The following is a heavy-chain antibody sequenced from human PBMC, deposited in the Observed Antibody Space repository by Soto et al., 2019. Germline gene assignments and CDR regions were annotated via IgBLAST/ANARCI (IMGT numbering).Heavy chain of an antibody. CDR2: VLPISGST. D-gene: IGHD3-3*01. J-gene: IGHJ4*01. V-gene: IGHV1-69*06. Sequence: QVQLVQSGAEVRKPGSSVKVSCKTSGGLISKYSFNWVRQAPGQGLEWMGGVLPISGSTDYAQKFQGRLTNTADRSTSTGYMELSRLRSDDTANYYCATIRVRGGPIRFEDGGQGMLISVSS. CDR3: ATIRVRGGPIRFED. CDR1: GGLISKYS.